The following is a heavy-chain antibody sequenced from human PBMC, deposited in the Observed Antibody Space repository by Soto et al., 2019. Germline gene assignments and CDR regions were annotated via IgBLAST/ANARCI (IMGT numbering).Heavy chain of an antibody. Sequence: EVQLLESGGGLVHPGGSLRLSCAASGFTFSSYAMSWIRQAPGKGLEWVSAISGSGGSTYYADSVKGRFTISRDNSKNTLYLQMSGLRGEDTAVYYCAKPRITIFGDLDYWGQGTLVTVSS. J-gene: IGHJ4*02. CDR2: ISGSGGST. D-gene: IGHD3-3*01. V-gene: IGHV3-23*01. CDR3: AKPRITIFGDLDY. CDR1: GFTFSSYA.